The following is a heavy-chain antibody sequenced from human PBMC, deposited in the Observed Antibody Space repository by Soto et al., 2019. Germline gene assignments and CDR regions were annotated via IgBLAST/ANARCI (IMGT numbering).Heavy chain of an antibody. D-gene: IGHD3-16*01. CDR3: AKEMITFGDFNYYYGDV. J-gene: IGHJ6*03. V-gene: IGHV3-9*01. Sequence: EVQLVESGGGLVQPGRSLRLACAASGFTFDQYTMHWVRQAPGKGLEWVSSITRHSGTIGYADSVKGRFTISRDNAKNALYLQMNRLRGDDTALYYCAKEMITFGDFNYYYGDVWGNGTMVTVSS. CDR1: GFTFDQYT. CDR2: ITRHSGTI.